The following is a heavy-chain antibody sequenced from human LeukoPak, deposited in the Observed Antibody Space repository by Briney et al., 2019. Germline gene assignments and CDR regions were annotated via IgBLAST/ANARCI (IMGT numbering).Heavy chain of an antibody. CDR1: GFTFSSYD. CDR2: ISGSGGST. J-gene: IGHJ4*02. Sequence: GGSLRLSCATSGFTFSSYDMSWVRQAPGKGLEWVSAISGSGGSTYYADSVKGRFTISRDNSKNTLYLQMNSLRAEDTAVYYCAKPKGYSGYDFDYWGQGTLVTVSS. CDR3: AKPKGYSGYDFDY. D-gene: IGHD5-12*01. V-gene: IGHV3-23*01.